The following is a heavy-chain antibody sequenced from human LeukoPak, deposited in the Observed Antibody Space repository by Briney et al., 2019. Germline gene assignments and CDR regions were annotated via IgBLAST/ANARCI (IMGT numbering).Heavy chain of an antibody. Sequence: PETLSLTCTVSGGSVSSGSYYWSWIRQPPGKGLEWIGYIYYSGSTDYNPSLKSRVTISVDTSKNQFSLKLSSVTAADTAVYYCARSGLAAAGTFAFDIWGQGTMVTVSS. CDR2: IYYSGST. CDR3: ARSGLAAAGTFAFDI. V-gene: IGHV4-61*01. D-gene: IGHD6-13*01. J-gene: IGHJ3*02. CDR1: GGSVSSGSYY.